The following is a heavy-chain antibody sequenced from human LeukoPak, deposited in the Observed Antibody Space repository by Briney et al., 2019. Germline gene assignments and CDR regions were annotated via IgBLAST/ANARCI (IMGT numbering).Heavy chain of an antibody. CDR1: GGSFSGYY. CDR2: INHSGST. Sequence: KPSESLSLTCAVYGGSFSGYYWSWIRQPPGKGLEWIREINHSGSTNYNPSLKSRVTISVDTSKNQFSLKLSSVTAADTAVYYCARGRIAVYYYYYYMDVWGKGTTVTVSS. CDR3: ARGRIAVYYYYYYMDV. J-gene: IGHJ6*03. D-gene: IGHD6-19*01. V-gene: IGHV4-34*01.